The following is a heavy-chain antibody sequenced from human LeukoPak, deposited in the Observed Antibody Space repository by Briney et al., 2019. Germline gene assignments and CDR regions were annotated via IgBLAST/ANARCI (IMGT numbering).Heavy chain of an antibody. CDR1: GGSFSGYY. D-gene: IGHD3-22*01. Sequence: SETLSLTCAVYGGSFSGYYWSWIRQPPGKGLEWIGEINHSGSTNYNPSLKSRVTISVDTSKNQFSLKLSSVTAADTAVYYCARGTMIVVVIRTNHDAFDIWGQGTMVTVSS. V-gene: IGHV4-34*01. J-gene: IGHJ3*02. CDR2: INHSGST. CDR3: ARGTMIVVVIRTNHDAFDI.